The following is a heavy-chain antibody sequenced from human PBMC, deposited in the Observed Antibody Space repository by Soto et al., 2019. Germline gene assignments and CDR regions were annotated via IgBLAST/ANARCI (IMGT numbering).Heavy chain of an antibody. D-gene: IGHD3-22*01. CDR2: IKSKTDGGTT. CDR1: GSTFSNAW. Sequence: LRLSCAASGSTFSNAWMNWVRQAPGKGLEWVGRIKSKTDGGTTDYAAPVKGRFTISRDDSKNTLYLQMNSLKTEDTAVYYCTTDMGYYDSSGYPDYWGQGTLVTVSS. J-gene: IGHJ4*02. CDR3: TTDMGYYDSSGYPDY. V-gene: IGHV3-15*07.